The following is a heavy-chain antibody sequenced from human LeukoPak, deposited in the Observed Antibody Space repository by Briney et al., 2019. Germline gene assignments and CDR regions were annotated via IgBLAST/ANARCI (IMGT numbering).Heavy chain of an antibody. CDR1: GLTFSSSA. Sequence: GGSLRLSCAASGLTFSSSAMSWVRQAPGKGLEWVSAISNNGGYTYYADSVQGRFTISRDNSKGTLCLQMNSLRAEDTAVYYCAKQLGYCSDGSCYFPYWGQGTLVTVSS. D-gene: IGHD2-15*01. J-gene: IGHJ4*02. CDR3: AKQLGYCSDGSCYFPY. CDR2: ISNNGGYT. V-gene: IGHV3-23*01.